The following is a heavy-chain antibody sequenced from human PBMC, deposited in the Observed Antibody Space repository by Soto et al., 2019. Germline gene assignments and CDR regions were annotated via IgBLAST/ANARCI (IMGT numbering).Heavy chain of an antibody. CDR2: IYPGDSDT. Sequence: GESLKSSGKGSGYSFTSYWMGWVRQMPGKGLEWMGIIYPGDSDTRYSPSFQGQVTISADKSISTAYLQWSSLKASDTAMYYCARHPYCGGDCYSSVGMDVWGQGTTVTVSS. CDR3: ARHPYCGGDCYSSVGMDV. J-gene: IGHJ6*02. D-gene: IGHD2-21*02. V-gene: IGHV5-51*01. CDR1: GYSFTSYW.